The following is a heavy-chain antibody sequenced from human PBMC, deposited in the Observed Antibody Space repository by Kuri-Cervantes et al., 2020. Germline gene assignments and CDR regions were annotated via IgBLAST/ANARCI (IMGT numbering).Heavy chain of an antibody. CDR3: ARSKDRLGYGWFDP. V-gene: IGHV4-59*01. D-gene: IGHD5-12*01. J-gene: IGHJ5*02. CDR1: GGSISSYY. CDR2: IYYSGST. Sequence: SETLFLTCTVSGGSISSYYWSWIRQPPGKGLEWIGYIYYSGSTNYNPSPKSRVTISVDTSKNQFSLKPSSVTAADTAVYYCARSKDRLGYGWFDPWGQGTLVTVSS.